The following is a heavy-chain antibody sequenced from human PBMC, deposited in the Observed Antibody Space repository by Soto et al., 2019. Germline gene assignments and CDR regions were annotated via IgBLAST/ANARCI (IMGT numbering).Heavy chain of an antibody. Sequence: SQTLSRTCAISGDSVSSSSAAWTWIRQSPSRGLEWLGRTYYRSRWYNDYAVSVKSRISITPDTSKNQFSLQLNSVTPDDTAEYYCARDPGTVVPGPHGYYFDYWGQGTLVTVSS. CDR1: GDSVSSSSAA. J-gene: IGHJ4*02. CDR3: ARDPGTVVPGPHGYYFDY. CDR2: TYYRSRWYN. D-gene: IGHD6-19*01. V-gene: IGHV6-1*01.